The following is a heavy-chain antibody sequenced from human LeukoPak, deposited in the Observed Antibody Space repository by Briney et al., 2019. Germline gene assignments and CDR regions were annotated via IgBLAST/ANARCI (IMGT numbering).Heavy chain of an antibody. CDR2: IIPILGIA. Sequence: SVKVSCKASGGTFSSYAISWVRQAPGQGLEWMGRIIPILGIANYAQKFQGRVTITADKSTSTAYVELSSLRSEDTAVYYCARDYTHQKSTDGGYYYGMDVWGQGTTVTVSS. V-gene: IGHV1-69*04. CDR3: ARDYTHQKSTDGGYYYGMDV. D-gene: IGHD3-16*01. J-gene: IGHJ6*02. CDR1: GGTFSSYA.